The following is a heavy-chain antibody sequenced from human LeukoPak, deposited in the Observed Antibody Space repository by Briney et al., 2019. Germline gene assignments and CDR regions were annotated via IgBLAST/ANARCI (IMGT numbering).Heavy chain of an antibody. V-gene: IGHV3-23*01. D-gene: IGHD6-13*01. CDR3: AREVIAATPDYYGMDV. CDR2: IGGSNGIT. CDR1: RFTFNSYA. Sequence: GGSLRLSCAASRFTFNSYAMSWVRQAPGKGLEWVSVIGGSNGITFYVGSVKGRFTISRDNAKNTLYLQMNSLRAEDTAVYYCAREVIAATPDYYGMDVWGQGTTVTVSS. J-gene: IGHJ6*02.